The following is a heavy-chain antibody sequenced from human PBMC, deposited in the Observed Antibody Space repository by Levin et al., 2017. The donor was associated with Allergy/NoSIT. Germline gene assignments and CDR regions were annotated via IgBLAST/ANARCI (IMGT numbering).Heavy chain of an antibody. CDR3: AKNSAGYSGSYSAYVNDAFDI. CDR1: GFTFSSYA. D-gene: IGHD1-26*01. CDR2: ISGSGGST. J-gene: IGHJ3*02. Sequence: GGSLRLSCAASGFTFSSYAMSWVRQAPGKGLEWVSAISGSGGSTYYADSVKGRFTISRDNSKNTLYLQMNSLRAEDTAVYYCAKNSAGYSGSYSAYVNDAFDIWGQGTMVTVSS. V-gene: IGHV3-23*01.